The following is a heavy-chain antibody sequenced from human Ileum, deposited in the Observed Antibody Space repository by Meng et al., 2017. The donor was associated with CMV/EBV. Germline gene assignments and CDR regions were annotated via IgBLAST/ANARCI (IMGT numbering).Heavy chain of an antibody. CDR2: IYWDDDK. CDR3: ARNYYDSGPFQY. Sequence: QNPLKESAHTLVKPTQTLTLTCTFSVFSFSTRGVGVGWIRQPPGKALEWLALIYWDDDKRYSPSLKSRLTITKDTSKNQVVLTMTNMDPVDTATYYCARNYYDSGPFQYWSQGTLVTVSS. J-gene: IGHJ4*01. CDR1: VFSFSTRGVG. D-gene: IGHD3-22*01. V-gene: IGHV2-5*02.